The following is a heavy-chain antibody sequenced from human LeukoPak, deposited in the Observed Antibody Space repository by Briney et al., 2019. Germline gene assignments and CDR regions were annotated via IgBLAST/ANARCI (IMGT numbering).Heavy chain of an antibody. CDR3: ARDGRIAAAGPYYHYGMDV. V-gene: IGHV4-4*07. CDR1: GGSISSYY. J-gene: IGHJ6*02. Sequence: SETLSLTCTVSGGSISSYYWSWIRQPAGKGLEWIGRIYTSGSTNYNPSLKSRVTMSVDTSKNQFSLKLSSVTAADTAVYYCARDGRIAAAGPYYHYGMDVWGQGTTVTVSS. CDR2: IYTSGST. D-gene: IGHD6-13*01.